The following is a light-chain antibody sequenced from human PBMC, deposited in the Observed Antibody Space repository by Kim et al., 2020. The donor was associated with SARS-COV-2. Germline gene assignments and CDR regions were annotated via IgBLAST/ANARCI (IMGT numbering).Light chain of an antibody. J-gene: IGLJ2*01. CDR2: NVN. CDR1: SSDIGGYNY. CDR3: SSHTSTSTVV. Sequence: QSALTQPASVSGSPGQSITISCTGTSSDIGGYNYVSWYQQYLDKAPKLIIYNVNERPSGVSNRFSGSKSGNTASQTISGLQAEDEADYYCSSHTSTSTVVFGGGTKLTVL. V-gene: IGLV2-14*03.